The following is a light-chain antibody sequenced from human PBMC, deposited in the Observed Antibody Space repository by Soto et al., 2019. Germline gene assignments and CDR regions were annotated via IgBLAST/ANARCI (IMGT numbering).Light chain of an antibody. CDR3: QQSYSTLT. CDR2: AAS. J-gene: IGKJ4*01. CDR1: QSISSY. Sequence: DIQMTQSPSSLSASVGDRVTITCRASQSISSYLNWYQQKPGKAPKLLIYAASSLQSGVPSRFSGSGSGTDFTLTISSLQPDDFATYYCQQSYSTLTFGGGTKLQIK. V-gene: IGKV1-39*01.